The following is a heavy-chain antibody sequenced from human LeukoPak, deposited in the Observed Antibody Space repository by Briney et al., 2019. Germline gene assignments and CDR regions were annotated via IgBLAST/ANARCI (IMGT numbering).Heavy chain of an antibody. J-gene: IGHJ4*02. D-gene: IGHD3-10*01. V-gene: IGHV1-24*01. CDR2: FDPEDSET. Sequence: GASVKVSCKVSGYTLTELSMHWVRQAPGKGLEWMGGFDPEDSETIYAQKFQGRVTMTEDTSTDTAYMELSSLRSEDTAVYYCATHSLMVRGPRLDYWGQGTLVTVSS. CDR3: ATHSLMVRGPRLDY. CDR1: GYTLTELS.